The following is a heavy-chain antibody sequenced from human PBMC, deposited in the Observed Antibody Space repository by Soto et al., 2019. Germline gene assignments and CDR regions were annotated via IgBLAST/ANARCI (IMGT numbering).Heavy chain of an antibody. CDR3: AGLFPYVSSGYHLNY. D-gene: IGHD3-22*01. CDR1: GFTFSSYW. Sequence: PGGSLRLSCGASGFTFSSYWMHWVRQAPGKGLVWVSRVNTDESRTSYADSVKGRFTISRDNAKNQFSLKLKSVTAADTAVFYCAGLFPYVSSGYHLNYLGQGTLVTVSS. CDR2: VNTDESRT. J-gene: IGHJ4*02. V-gene: IGHV3-74*01.